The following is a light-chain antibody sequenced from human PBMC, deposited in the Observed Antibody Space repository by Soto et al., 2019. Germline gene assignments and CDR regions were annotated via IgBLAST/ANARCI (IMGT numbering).Light chain of an antibody. CDR3: CSSGGSPTYV. CDR2: EVN. V-gene: IGLV2-23*02. Sequence: QSALTQTASVSGSPGQSITISCTGTSRNVGSYKLVSWYQQHPGKAPKLMIFEVNKRPSGVSNRFSGSKSGNTASLTISGLKVEDEADYYCCSSGGSPTYVFGTGTKVTVL. CDR1: SRNVGSYKL. J-gene: IGLJ1*01.